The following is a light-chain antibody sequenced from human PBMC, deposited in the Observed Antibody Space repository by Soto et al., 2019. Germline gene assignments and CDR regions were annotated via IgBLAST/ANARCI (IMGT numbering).Light chain of an antibody. V-gene: IGLV2-14*01. CDR1: SSDVGGYNY. Sequence: QSALTQPASVSGSPGQSITISCTGTSSDVGGYNYVSWYQQHPGKAPKLMIYDVSNRPSGVSNRFSGSKSGNTASLLISGLQAEDEADYYGSSYTSSSTPYVVFGGGTKLTVL. J-gene: IGLJ2*01. CDR2: DVS. CDR3: SSYTSSSTPYVV.